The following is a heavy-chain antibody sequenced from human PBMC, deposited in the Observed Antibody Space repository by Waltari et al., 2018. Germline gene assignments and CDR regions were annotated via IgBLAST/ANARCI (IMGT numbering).Heavy chain of an antibody. CDR2: ISGSGDNT. CDR1: GLIFSNYA. D-gene: IGHD4-17*01. CDR3: SKDADDSDYGLFDY. Sequence: EVRLLESGGGLVQPGGSLRLSCAASGLIFSNYAMSWVRQAPGKGLEWVAAISGSGDNTYYADSVKGRFTISRDNSKNTLYLQMNSLRAEDKAVYYCSKDADDSDYGLFDYWGQGTLVTVSS. V-gene: IGHV3-23*01. J-gene: IGHJ4*02.